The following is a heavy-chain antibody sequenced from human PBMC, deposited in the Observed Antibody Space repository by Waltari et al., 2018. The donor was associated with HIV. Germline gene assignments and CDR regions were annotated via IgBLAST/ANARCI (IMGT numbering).Heavy chain of an antibody. Sequence: EVQLVESGGGLVQPGGSLSLSCVASGLSVSTYTMNWVRQAPGKGLEWVSHISATGEIIHYADSVKGRFTISRDKAKNSLYLQMTSLRVEDTAVYYCSRAFDIWGQGTMVTVSS. CDR3: SRAFDI. CDR1: GLSVSTYT. V-gene: IGHV3-48*01. J-gene: IGHJ3*02. CDR2: ISATGEII.